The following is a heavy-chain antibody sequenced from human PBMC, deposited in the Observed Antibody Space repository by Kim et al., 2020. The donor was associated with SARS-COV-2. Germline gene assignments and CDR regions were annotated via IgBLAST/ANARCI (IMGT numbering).Heavy chain of an antibody. V-gene: IGHV3-21*01. CDR1: GFTFSSYS. CDR2: ISSSSSYI. J-gene: IGHJ4*02. D-gene: IGHD1-26*01. Sequence: GGSLRLSCAASGFTFSSYSMNWVRQAPGKGLEWVSSISSSSSYIYYADSVKGRFTISRDNAKNSLYLQMNSLRAEDTAVYYCASSPYSGSYYAYYWGQGTLVTVSS. CDR3: ASSPYSGSYYAYY.